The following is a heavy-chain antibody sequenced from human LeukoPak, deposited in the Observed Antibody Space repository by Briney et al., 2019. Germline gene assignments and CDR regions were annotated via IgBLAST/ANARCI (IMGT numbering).Heavy chain of an antibody. D-gene: IGHD1-26*01. J-gene: IGHJ4*02. Sequence: GSSVKVSCKASGGTFSSYAISWVRQAPGQGLEWMGWISAYNGNTNYAQKLQGRVTMTTDTSTSTAYMELRSLRSDDTAVYYCARYSGSYYSFDYWGQGTLVTVSS. CDR1: GGTFSSYA. CDR2: ISAYNGNT. CDR3: ARYSGSYYSFDY. V-gene: IGHV1-18*01.